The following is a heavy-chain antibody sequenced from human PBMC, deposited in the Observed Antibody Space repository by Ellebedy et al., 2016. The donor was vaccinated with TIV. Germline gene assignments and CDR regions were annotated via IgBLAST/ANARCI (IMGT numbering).Heavy chain of an antibody. Sequence: GESLKISXAASGFPFSSYAMSWVRQPPGKGLEWVSSISDSGGNTYYADSVRGRFTFSRDNSKNTLYLQMNSLRAEDTAVYYCAKGWPGAGAGTDLDYWGRGTLVTVSS. D-gene: IGHD6-13*01. J-gene: IGHJ4*02. CDR1: GFPFSSYA. V-gene: IGHV3-23*01. CDR3: AKGWPGAGAGTDLDY. CDR2: ISDSGGNT.